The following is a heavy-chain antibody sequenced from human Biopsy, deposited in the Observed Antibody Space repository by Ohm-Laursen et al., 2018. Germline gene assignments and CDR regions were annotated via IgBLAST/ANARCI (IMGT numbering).Heavy chain of an antibody. CDR2: ISPKSGGT. Sequence: ASVKVSCNASGFSFTGYYIHWVRQAPGQGLEWMGWISPKSGGTNYAQKFQGNITMTKNTSMSTAYMEMSRPRSDDTAVYYCALQSVAQMKNFDYWGQGTLVTVSS. V-gene: IGHV1-2*02. CDR3: ALQSVAQMKNFDY. D-gene: IGHD6-19*01. J-gene: IGHJ4*02. CDR1: GFSFTGYY.